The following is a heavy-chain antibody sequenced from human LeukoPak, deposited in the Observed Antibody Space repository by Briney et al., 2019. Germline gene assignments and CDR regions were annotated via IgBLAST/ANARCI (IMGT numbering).Heavy chain of an antibody. V-gene: IGHV4-31*03. CDR1: GGSISSGGYY. CDR3: ARDRAGTTDY. CDR2: IYYSGST. Sequence: PSETLSLTCTVSGGSISSGGYYWSWIRQHPGKGLEWIGYIYYSGSTYYNPSLKSRVTISVDTSKNQFSLKLSSVTAADTAVYYCARDRAGTTDYWGQGTLVAVSS. J-gene: IGHJ4*02. D-gene: IGHD1-7*01.